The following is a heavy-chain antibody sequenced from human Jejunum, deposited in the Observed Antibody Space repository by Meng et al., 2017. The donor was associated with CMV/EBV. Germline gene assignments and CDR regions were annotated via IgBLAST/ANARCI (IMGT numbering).Heavy chain of an antibody. J-gene: IGHJ5*02. CDR2: MYYSGST. V-gene: IGHV4-39*07. Sequence: VSGGSISSSTYFWGWIRQPPGKGLEWIGSMYYSGSTYYNPSLKSRVTISVDTSKNQFSLKLSSVTAADTAVYYCARGKDLYSWFDPWGQGTLVTVSS. CDR1: GGSISSSTYF. CDR3: ARGKDLYSWFDP. D-gene: IGHD1-26*01.